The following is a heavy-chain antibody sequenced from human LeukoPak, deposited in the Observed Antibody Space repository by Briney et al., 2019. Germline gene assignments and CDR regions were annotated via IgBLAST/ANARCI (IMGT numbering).Heavy chain of an antibody. CDR1: GYTFTGYY. Sequence: ASVKVSCKASGYTFTGYYMHWVRQAPGQGLEWMGWINPNSGGTNYAQKFQGRVTMTRDTSISTAYMELSRLRSDDTAVYYCARLRVATTPEDYWGQGTLVTVSS. V-gene: IGHV1-2*02. CDR2: INPNSGGT. J-gene: IGHJ4*02. CDR3: ARLRVATTPEDY. D-gene: IGHD5-12*01.